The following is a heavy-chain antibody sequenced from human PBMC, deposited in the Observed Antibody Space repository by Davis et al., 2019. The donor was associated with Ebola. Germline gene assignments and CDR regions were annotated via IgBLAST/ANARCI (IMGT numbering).Heavy chain of an antibody. J-gene: IGHJ4*02. CDR1: GFTFSSYS. D-gene: IGHD4-17*01. CDR3: ARDQYGDDAFDY. Sequence: GESLKISCAASGFTFSSYSMNWVRQAPGKGLEWVSSISSSSSYIYYADSVKGRFTISRDNAKNSLYLQMNSLRAEDTAVYYCARDQYGDDAFDYWGQGTTVTVSS. V-gene: IGHV3-21*01. CDR2: ISSSSSYI.